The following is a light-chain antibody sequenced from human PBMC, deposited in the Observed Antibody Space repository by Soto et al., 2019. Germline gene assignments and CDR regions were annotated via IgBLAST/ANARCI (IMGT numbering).Light chain of an antibody. CDR1: SSDVGGSDF. CDR3: SSYTSSRSNV. Sequence: QSARTQPASVSGSPGQSITISCTGTSSDVGGSDFVSWHQQHPGKAPKLMIYDVSNWPSGVSNRFSGSKSGNTASMTISGLQGEDEADYYCSSYTSSRSNVFGTGTKLTVL. CDR2: DVS. J-gene: IGLJ1*01. V-gene: IGLV2-14*01.